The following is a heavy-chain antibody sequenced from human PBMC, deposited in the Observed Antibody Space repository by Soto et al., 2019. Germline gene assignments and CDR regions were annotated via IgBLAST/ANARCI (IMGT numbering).Heavy chain of an antibody. CDR2: IIPVFGTT. J-gene: IGHJ4*02. CDR3: ARGGGPYVWFNEF. D-gene: IGHD3-10*02. Sequence: VQLVQSGPEVKKPGSSVKVSCKDSGGLFSSFAISWVRQAPGQGLEWLGGIIPVFGTTNYAEKFQDRVTITADESTNTAYMELTSLRSGDTAVYYCARGGGPYVWFNEFWGQGTLVTVSS. V-gene: IGHV1-69*01. CDR1: GGLFSSFA.